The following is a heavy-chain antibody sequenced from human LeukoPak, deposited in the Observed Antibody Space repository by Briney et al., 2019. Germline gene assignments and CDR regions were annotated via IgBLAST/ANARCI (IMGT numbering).Heavy chain of an antibody. CDR3: AGGFSELLFDY. J-gene: IGHJ4*02. D-gene: IGHD1-26*01. CDR1: GGSISSYY. Sequence: SETLSLTCTVSGGSISSYYWSWLRQPPGKGLEWIGYIYYSGSTNYNPSLKSRVTISVDTSKNQFSLKLSSVTAADTAVYYCAGGFSELLFDYWGQGTLVTVSS. V-gene: IGHV4-59*01. CDR2: IYYSGST.